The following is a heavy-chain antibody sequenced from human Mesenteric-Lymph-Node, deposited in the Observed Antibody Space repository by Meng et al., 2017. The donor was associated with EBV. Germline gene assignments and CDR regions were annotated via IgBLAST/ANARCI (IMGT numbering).Heavy chain of an antibody. CDR2: IIPISART. CDR1: GDTFSTYT. Sequence: VQLVQSGAEVKKPGPSVKVSCRASGDTFSTYTITWVRQAPGQGLEWMGGIIPISARTSYAQKFQARVTMTAHESTSTAYMELTSLRPDDTAVYFCARVSEISGTWLDCWGQGTLVTVSS. CDR3: ARVSEISGTWLDC. V-gene: IGHV1-69*01. J-gene: IGHJ1*01. D-gene: IGHD1-7*01.